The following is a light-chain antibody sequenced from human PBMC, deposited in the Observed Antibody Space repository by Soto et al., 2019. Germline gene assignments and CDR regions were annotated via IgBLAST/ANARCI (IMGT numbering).Light chain of an antibody. CDR1: QSVSGDY. J-gene: IGKJ4*01. Sequence: EVVLRQSPGTLSLSPGDRATLSCRASQSVSGDYLAWYQQKPGQTPRLLIFGASNRAADIPARFSASGSRTDFTLTISGLEPDEFAVDYCQQYDFRPLTFGGGTRL. CDR3: QQYDFRPLT. CDR2: GAS. V-gene: IGKV3-20*01.